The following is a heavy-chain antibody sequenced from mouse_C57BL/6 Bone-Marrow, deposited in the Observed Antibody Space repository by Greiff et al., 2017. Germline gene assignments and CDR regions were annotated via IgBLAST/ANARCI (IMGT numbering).Heavy chain of an antibody. CDR1: GYTFTSYG. V-gene: IGHV1-81*01. Sequence: QVQLQQSGAELARPGASVKLSCKASGYTFTSYGISWVKQRTGQGLEWSGEIYPRSGNTYYNEKFKGKATLTADKSSSTVSMELLSLTSEDYAVYFCARGVLYGSSDWYVDVWGTGTTVTVSS. CDR3: ARGVLYGSSDWYVDV. J-gene: IGHJ1*03. CDR2: IYPRSGNT. D-gene: IGHD1-1*01.